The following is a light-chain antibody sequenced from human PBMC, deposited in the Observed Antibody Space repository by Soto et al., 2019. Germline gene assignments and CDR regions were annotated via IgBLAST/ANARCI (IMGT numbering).Light chain of an antibody. CDR3: QQRSNWPPYT. V-gene: IGKV3-11*01. J-gene: IGKJ2*01. Sequence: EIVLTQSPATLSLSPGERATLFCRASQSVSSYLAWYQQKPGQAPRLLIYDAFNRATGIPARFSGSGSGTDFTLTISSLEPEDFAVYYCQQRSNWPPYTFGQGTKLEIK. CDR2: DAF. CDR1: QSVSSY.